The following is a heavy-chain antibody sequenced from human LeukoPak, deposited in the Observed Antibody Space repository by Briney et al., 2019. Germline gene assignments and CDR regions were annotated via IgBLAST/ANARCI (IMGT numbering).Heavy chain of an antibody. CDR2: IYPGDSDT. CDR1: GYSFTSYW. J-gene: IGHJ4*02. V-gene: IGHV5-51*01. D-gene: IGHD4-17*01. CDR3: ARHLNGPNYGAPFDY. Sequence: GESLKISCKASGYSFTSYWIGWVRQMPGKGLEWTGIIYPGDSDTRYSPSFQGQVTISADKSISTAYLQWSSLKASDTAMYYCARHLNGPNYGAPFDYWGQGTLVTVSS.